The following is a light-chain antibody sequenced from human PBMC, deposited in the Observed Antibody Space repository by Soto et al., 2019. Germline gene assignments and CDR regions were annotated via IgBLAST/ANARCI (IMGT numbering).Light chain of an antibody. J-gene: IGKJ5*01. CDR2: VAS. CDR3: QQSNIMAT. CDR1: QSISSY. Sequence: DIQMTQSPSSLSASVGDRVTITCRASQSISSYLHWYQQKPGKAPKLLINVASTLQSGVPSRFSGSGSGTDFTLAITSLQPEDFATYFCQQSNIMATFGQGTRLEIK. V-gene: IGKV1-39*01.